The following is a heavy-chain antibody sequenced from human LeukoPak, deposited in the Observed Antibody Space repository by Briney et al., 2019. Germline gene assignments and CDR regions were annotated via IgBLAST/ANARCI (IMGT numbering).Heavy chain of an antibody. CDR2: IYYSGST. J-gene: IGHJ4*02. Sequence: SETLSLTCTVSGGSISSSSYYWGWIRQPPGKGLEWIGNIYYSGSTYYNPSLKSRVTISVDTSKNQFSLKLSPVTAADTAVYYCARQQPTYWGQGTLVTVSS. V-gene: IGHV4-39*01. CDR3: ARQQPTY. CDR1: GGSISSSSYY.